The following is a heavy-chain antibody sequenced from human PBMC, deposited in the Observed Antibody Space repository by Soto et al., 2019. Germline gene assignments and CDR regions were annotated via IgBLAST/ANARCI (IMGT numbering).Heavy chain of an antibody. CDR3: ARATYYYDSSGYSDRVLDY. J-gene: IGHJ4*02. V-gene: IGHV4-31*03. D-gene: IGHD3-22*01. Sequence: QVQLQESGPGLVKPSQTLSLTCTVSGGSISSGGYYWSWIRQHPGKGLEWIGYIYYSGNTYYNPSLKRRVTISEDTSKTQFSLKLSSVTAADTAVYYCARATYYYDSSGYSDRVLDYWGQGTLVTVSS. CDR2: IYYSGNT. CDR1: GGSISSGGYY.